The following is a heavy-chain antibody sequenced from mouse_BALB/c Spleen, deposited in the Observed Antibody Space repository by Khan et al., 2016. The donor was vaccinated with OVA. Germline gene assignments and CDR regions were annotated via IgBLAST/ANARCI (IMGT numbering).Heavy chain of an antibody. CDR3: ARGNYYGYFFTY. V-gene: IGHV3-2*02. Sequence: EVQLQESGPGLVKPSQSLSLTCTVTGYSITSGYAWNWIRQFPGNKLEWMGYISYSGVTSYTPSLKSRISITRDTSKNQFFLQLNSVTTEDTATYYCARGNYYGYFFTYGGKGTTLTVSS. D-gene: IGHD1-1*01. J-gene: IGHJ2*01. CDR2: ISYSGVT. CDR1: GYSITSGYA.